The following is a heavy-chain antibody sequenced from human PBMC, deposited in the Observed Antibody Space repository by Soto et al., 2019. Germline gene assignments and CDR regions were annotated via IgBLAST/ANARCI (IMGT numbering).Heavy chain of an antibody. CDR2: VGRSSSYI. J-gene: IGHJ4*02. D-gene: IGHD3-22*01. CDR3: APHYFDGTPYS. V-gene: IGHV3-21*04. Sequence: GGALRLSCAASGFTFSSFGMNWVRQAPGKGLEGVSSVGRSSSYIYYADSVTGRFTTSRDHAGNSLYLQMDGLRAEDTAVYYCAPHYFDGTPYSWGQGTLVTVCS. CDR1: GFTFSSFG.